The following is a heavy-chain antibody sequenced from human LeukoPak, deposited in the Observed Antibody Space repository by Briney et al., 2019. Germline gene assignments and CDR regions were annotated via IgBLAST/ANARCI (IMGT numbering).Heavy chain of an antibody. CDR2: IYHSGST. D-gene: IGHD3-10*01. J-gene: IGHJ4*02. V-gene: IGHV4-34*01. Sequence: SETLSLTCAVYGGSFSGYYWSWIRQPPGKGLEWIGSIYHSGSTYYNPSLKSRVTISVDTSKNQFSLKLSSVTAADTAVYYCARAGDYYGSGRGDYWGQGTLVTVSS. CDR1: GGSFSGYY. CDR3: ARAGDYYGSGRGDY.